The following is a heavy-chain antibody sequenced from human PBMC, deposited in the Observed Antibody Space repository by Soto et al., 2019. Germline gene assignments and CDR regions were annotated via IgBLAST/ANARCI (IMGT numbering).Heavy chain of an antibody. V-gene: IGHV1-2*02. CDR1: GYTFNGYY. D-gene: IGHD3-22*01. J-gene: IGHJ4*02. Sequence: AAVKVSCKASGYTFNGYYIHWVRQAPGQGLEWMGWINPISGATNYAQKFQGRVTMTRDTSIATVYMDLSRLKSDDTAVYYCARNYYDSSDRDYLDYWGQGTLVTVSS. CDR2: INPISGAT. CDR3: ARNYYDSSDRDYLDY.